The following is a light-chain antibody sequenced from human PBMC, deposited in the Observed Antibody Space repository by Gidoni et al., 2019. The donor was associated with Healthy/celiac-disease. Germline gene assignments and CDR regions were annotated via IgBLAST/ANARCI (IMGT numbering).Light chain of an antibody. CDR2: AAS. CDR3: QQLNSYPRT. Sequence: DIQLTQSPSFLSASVGDRVTITCRASQGISSYLAWYQQKSGKAPKLLIYAASTLQSGVPSRFSGSGSGTQFTLTISSLQPEDFAIYSCQQLNSYPRTFGQGTKVDLK. V-gene: IGKV1-9*01. J-gene: IGKJ1*01. CDR1: QGISSY.